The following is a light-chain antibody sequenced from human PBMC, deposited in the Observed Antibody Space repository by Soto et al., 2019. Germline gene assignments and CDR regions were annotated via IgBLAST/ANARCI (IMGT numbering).Light chain of an antibody. CDR3: NHYGYSPWT. Sequence: EIVLTQSPGTLSLSPGERATISCRASQYISSSYFAWYQQKPGQAPRLLIYSATNRATGIPDRFSGGGSGTEFTLTIGRLEPEDFAVYSCNHYGYSPWTFGQGTKVEIK. CDR1: QYISSSY. CDR2: SAT. J-gene: IGKJ1*01. V-gene: IGKV3-20*01.